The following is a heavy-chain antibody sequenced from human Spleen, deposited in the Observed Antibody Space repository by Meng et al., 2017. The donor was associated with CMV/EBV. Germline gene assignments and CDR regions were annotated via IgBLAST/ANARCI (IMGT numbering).Heavy chain of an antibody. CDR3: ARDAGYSTGWYPSAY. Sequence: SGFTFSSHAGHWGRQGPGQGLEWVALISYDGSSKFYADSVKGRFTISRDTSKNTLYLQMNSLRTEDTAVYYCARDAGYSTGWYPSAYWGQGTLVTVSS. CDR2: ISYDGSSK. V-gene: IGHV3-30-3*01. CDR1: GFTFSSHA. J-gene: IGHJ4*02. D-gene: IGHD6-19*01.